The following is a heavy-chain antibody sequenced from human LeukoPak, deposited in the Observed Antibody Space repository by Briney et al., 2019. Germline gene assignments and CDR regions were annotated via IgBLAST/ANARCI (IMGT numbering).Heavy chain of an antibody. J-gene: IGHJ6*02. CDR3: AREKLVDTAMGLYYYYGMDV. V-gene: IGHV1-46*01. CDR1: GYTFTSYY. CDR2: INPSGGST. D-gene: IGHD5-18*01. Sequence: ASVMVSCKASGYTFTSYYMHWVRQAPGQGLEWMGIINPSGGSTSYAQKFQGRVTMTRDTSTSTVYMELSSLRSEDTAVYYCAREKLVDTAMGLYYYYGMDVWGQGTTVTVSS.